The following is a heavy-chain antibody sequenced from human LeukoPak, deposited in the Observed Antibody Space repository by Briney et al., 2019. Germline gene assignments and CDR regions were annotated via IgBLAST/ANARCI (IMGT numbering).Heavy chain of an antibody. CDR1: EFTFSTFW. J-gene: IGHJ3*02. CDR3: VRDSDYQRNSGGLYAHYDALDI. D-gene: IGHD2-21*01. V-gene: IGHV3-7*01. CDR2: IKADGSVK. Sequence: GGSLRLSCAASEFTFSTFWMSWVRQAPGKGLEWVADIKADGSVKHYVDSVEGRFSISRDNARSSLYLQMNSLRAEDTAVYYCVRDSDYQRNSGGLYAHYDALDIWGHGTMVTVSS.